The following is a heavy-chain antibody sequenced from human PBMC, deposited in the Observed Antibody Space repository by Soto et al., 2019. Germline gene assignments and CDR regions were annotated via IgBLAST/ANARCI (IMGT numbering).Heavy chain of an antibody. CDR1: GGSVTSTSYY. Sequence: PSETLSLTCTVSGGSVTSTSYYWSWIRQPPGKGLEWIGYMHYSGSTNYNPSLKSRVTISVDTSKNQFSLNLDSVTAADTAVYFCARDFAYFDSWGQGTLVTVSS. CDR2: MHYSGST. D-gene: IGHD3-3*01. V-gene: IGHV4-61*01. CDR3: ARDFAYFDS. J-gene: IGHJ4*02.